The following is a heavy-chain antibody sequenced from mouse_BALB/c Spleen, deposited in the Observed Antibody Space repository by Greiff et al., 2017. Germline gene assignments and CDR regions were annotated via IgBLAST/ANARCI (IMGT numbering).Heavy chain of an antibody. Sequence: EVQRVESGGGLVKPGGSLKLSCAASGFTFSSYAMSWVRQTPEKRLEWVATISSGGSYTYYPDSVKGRFTISRDNAKNTLYLQMSSLRSEDTAMYYCARMRKENYSDVWGAGTTVTVSS. CDR1: GFTFSSYA. J-gene: IGHJ1*01. V-gene: IGHV5-9-3*01. CDR2: ISSGGSYT. CDR3: ARMRKENYSDV.